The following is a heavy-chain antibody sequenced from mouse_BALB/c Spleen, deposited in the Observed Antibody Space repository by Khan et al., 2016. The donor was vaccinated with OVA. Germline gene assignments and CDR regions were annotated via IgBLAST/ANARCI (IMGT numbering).Heavy chain of an antibody. V-gene: IGHV3-2*02. Sequence: EVKLQESGPGLVKPSQSLSLTCTVTGYSITSGYAWNWIRQFPGNKLEWMGYISYSGVTSYTPSLKSRISITRDTSKNQFFMQLNSVTTEDTATYYCARGNYYGYYLYYWGQGTTLTVSS. J-gene: IGHJ2*01. CDR1: GYSITSGYA. D-gene: IGHD1-1*01. CDR2: ISYSGVT. CDR3: ARGNYYGYYLYY.